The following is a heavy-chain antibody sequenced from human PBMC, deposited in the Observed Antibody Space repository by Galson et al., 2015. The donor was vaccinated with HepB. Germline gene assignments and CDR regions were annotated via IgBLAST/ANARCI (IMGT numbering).Heavy chain of an antibody. CDR3: ARLGKRSIAVAGYYYYYGMDV. CDR2: INAGNGNT. Sequence: SVKVSCKASGYTLTSYAMHWVRQAPGQRLEWMGWINAGNGNTKYSQKFQGRVTITRDTSASTAYMELSSLRSEDTAVYYCARLGKRSIAVAGYYYYYGMDVWGQGTTVTVSS. CDR1: GYTLTSYA. J-gene: IGHJ6*02. D-gene: IGHD6-19*01. V-gene: IGHV1-3*01.